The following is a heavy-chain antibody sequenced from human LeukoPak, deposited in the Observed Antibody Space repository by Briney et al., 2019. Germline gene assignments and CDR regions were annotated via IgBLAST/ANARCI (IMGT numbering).Heavy chain of an antibody. CDR1: GYTFTDYY. CDR3: ARGVITMISLSMDYFDY. CDR2: INPNSGGT. J-gene: IGHJ4*02. V-gene: IGHV1-2*02. D-gene: IGHD3-22*01. Sequence: ASVKVSCKASGYTFTDYYIHWVRQAPGQGLEWMGWINPNSGGTNYAQKFQGRVTMTGDTSISTAYMELSRLRSDDTAVYYCARGVITMISLSMDYFDYWGQGTLVTVSS.